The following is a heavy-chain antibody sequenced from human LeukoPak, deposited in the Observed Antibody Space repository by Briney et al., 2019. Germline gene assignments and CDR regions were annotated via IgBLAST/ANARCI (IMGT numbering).Heavy chain of an antibody. CDR3: ARDEAMTTVSPFDY. J-gene: IGHJ4*02. CDR1: GYTFTSYG. CDR2: ISAYNGNT. Sequence: GASVKVSCKASGYTFTSYGISWVRQAPGQGLEWMGWISAYNGNTNYAQKLQGRVTMTTDTSTSTAYMELRSLRSDDTAVYYCARDEAMTTVSPFDYWGQGTLVTVSS. D-gene: IGHD4-11*01. V-gene: IGHV1-18*01.